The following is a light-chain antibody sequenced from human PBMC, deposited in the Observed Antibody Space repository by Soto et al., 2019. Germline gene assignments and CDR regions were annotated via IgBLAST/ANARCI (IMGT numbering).Light chain of an antibody. CDR1: SSDTAGYNY. J-gene: IGLJ1*01. V-gene: IGLV2-23*02. CDR2: EVN. CDR3: YSYAGSSTYV. Sequence: HSALTQPASVSGSPGQSITISCTGTSSDTAGYNYVSWYQQLPDKAPKLIIHEVNKRPSGVSTRFSGSKSGNTAYLTISGLQADDDADYHCYSYAGSSTYVFGTGTKVTVL.